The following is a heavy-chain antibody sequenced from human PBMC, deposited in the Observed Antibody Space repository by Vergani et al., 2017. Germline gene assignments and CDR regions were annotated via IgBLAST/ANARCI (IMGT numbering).Heavy chain of an antibody. V-gene: IGHV3-33*01. D-gene: IGHD6-19*01. CDR1: GFTFSSYG. CDR3: AREFHPIAVAGTDAFDI. Sequence: QVQLVESGGGVVQPGRSLRLSCAASGFTFSSYGMHWVRQAPGKGLEWVAVIWYDGSNKYYADSVKGRFTISRDNSKNTLYLQMNRLRAEDTAVYYCAREFHPIAVAGTDAFDIWGQGTMVTVSS. J-gene: IGHJ3*02. CDR2: IWYDGSNK.